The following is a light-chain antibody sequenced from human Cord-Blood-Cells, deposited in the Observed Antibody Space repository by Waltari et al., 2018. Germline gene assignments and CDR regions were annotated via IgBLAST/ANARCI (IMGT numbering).Light chain of an antibody. CDR3: SSYTSSSTLV. CDR1: SSDVGGYHY. J-gene: IGLJ3*02. CDR2: DVS. Sequence: QSALTQPASVSGSPGQSITIACTGTSSDVGGYHYVSWYQQHPGKASKLMIYDVSNRPSGVSNRFSGSKSGNTASLTIYGLQAEDEADYYCSSYTSSSTLVFGGGTKLTVL. V-gene: IGLV2-14*03.